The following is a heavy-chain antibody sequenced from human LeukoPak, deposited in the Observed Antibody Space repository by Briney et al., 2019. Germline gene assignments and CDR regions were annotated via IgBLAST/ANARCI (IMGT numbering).Heavy chain of an antibody. CDR3: ATEVPIVY. D-gene: IGHD3-16*02. J-gene: IGHJ4*02. CDR1: GFTVSSSH. Sequence: PGRSLRLSCAASGFTVSSSHMTWVRQAPGKGLEWVSIVYSNGTAYYADSVKGRFTISTDNSKNTVHLHMNSLRGDDTAVYYCATEVPIVYWGQGTLVTVSS. CDR2: VYSNGTA. V-gene: IGHV3-66*03.